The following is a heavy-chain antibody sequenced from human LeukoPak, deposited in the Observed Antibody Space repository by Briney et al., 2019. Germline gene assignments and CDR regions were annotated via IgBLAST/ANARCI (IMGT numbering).Heavy chain of an antibody. J-gene: IGHJ6*03. V-gene: IGHV4-34*01. Sequence: SETLSLTCTVSGGSISSYYWSWIRQPPGKGLEWIGEINHSGGTNYSPSLKSRVTISVDRSKNQFSLKLSSVTAADTAVYYCARSAYSSGYPYYYYYMDVWGKGTTVTVSS. D-gene: IGHD3-22*01. CDR1: GGSISSYY. CDR3: ARSAYSSGYPYYYYYMDV. CDR2: INHSGGT.